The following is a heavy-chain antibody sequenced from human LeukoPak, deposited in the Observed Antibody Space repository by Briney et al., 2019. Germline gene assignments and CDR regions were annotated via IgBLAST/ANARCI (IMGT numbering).Heavy chain of an antibody. D-gene: IGHD6-13*01. J-gene: IGHJ5*02. V-gene: IGHV3-30*02. CDR1: GFTFSIYG. Sequence: GGSLRLSCAASGFTFSIYGMRWVRQAPGKGLDWVAFIPYDGSNKYYADSVKGRFTISRDNSKNTLYLQMDSLRTEDTAVYYCASSSWPWGQGTLVTVSS. CDR2: IPYDGSNK. CDR3: ASSSWP.